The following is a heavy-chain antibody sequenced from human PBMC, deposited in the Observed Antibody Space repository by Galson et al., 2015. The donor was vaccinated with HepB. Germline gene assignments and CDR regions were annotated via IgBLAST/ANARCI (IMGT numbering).Heavy chain of an antibody. J-gene: IGHJ5*02. CDR1: GFIFNTYN. V-gene: IGHV3-33*01. CDR2: LWHDGSNK. CDR3: VRDAYNTSSGWFDP. Sequence: LSCAASGFIFNTYNMHWVRQAPGKGLEWVAILWHDGSNKYYADSVKGRFTISRDNSRNTLHLQMNSLRAEDTAVYYCVRDAYNTSSGWFDPWGQGTLVTVSS. D-gene: IGHD6-6*01.